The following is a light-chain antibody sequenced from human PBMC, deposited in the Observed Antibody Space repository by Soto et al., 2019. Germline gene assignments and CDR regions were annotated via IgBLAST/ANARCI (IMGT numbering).Light chain of an antibody. J-gene: IGLJ2*01. CDR1: SSDVGVYNY. CDR2: EVS. CDR3: SSYTSSNTLV. V-gene: IGLV2-14*01. Sequence: QSALTQPASVSGSPGQSITISCTGGSSDVGVYNYVSWYQQHPGKAPKLMIFEVSNRPSGVSNRFSGSKSGNTASLTISGIQAEDEADYYCSSYTSSNTLVFGGGTKLTVL.